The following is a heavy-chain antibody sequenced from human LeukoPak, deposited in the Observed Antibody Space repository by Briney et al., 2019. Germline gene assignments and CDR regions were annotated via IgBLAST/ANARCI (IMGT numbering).Heavy chain of an antibody. CDR2: INPNSGGT. CDR3: ARSPIITMVRGVIDGSLDY. J-gene: IGHJ4*02. CDR1: GYTFTGYY. Sequence: ASVKVSCKASGYTFTGYYMHWVRQAPGQGLEWIGWINPNSGGTNYAQKFQGRVTMTRDTSISTAYMELSRLRSDDTAVYYCARSPIITMVRGVIDGSLDYWGQGTLVTVSS. V-gene: IGHV1-2*02. D-gene: IGHD3-10*01.